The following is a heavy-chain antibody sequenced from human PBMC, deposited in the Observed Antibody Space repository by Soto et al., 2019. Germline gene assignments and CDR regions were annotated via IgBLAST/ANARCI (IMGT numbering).Heavy chain of an antibody. CDR1: GGTFSSYA. J-gene: IGHJ6*02. CDR2: IIPIFGTA. Sequence: GASVKVSCKASGGTFSSYAISWVRQAPGQGLEWMGGIIPIFGTANYAQKFQGRVTITADESTSTAYMELSSLRSEDTAVYYCARAEFGVVIYYYYYGMDVWGQGTTVTVSS. CDR3: ARAEFGVVIYYYYYGMDV. D-gene: IGHD3-3*01. V-gene: IGHV1-69*13.